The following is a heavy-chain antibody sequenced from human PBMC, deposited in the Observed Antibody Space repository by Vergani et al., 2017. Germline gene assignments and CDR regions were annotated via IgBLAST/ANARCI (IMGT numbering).Heavy chain of an antibody. D-gene: IGHD2-2*01. CDR2: IIPIFGTA. CDR3: ARVRCSSTSCYAGYYYYGMDV. J-gene: IGHJ6*02. V-gene: IGHV1-69*12. CDR1: GGTFSSYA. Sequence: QVQLVQSGAEVKKPGSSVKVSCKASGGTFSSYAISWVRQAPGQGLEWMGGIIPIFGTANYAQKFRGRVTITADESTSTAYMELSSLRSEDTAVYYCARVRCSSTSCYAGYYYYGMDVWGQGTTVTVSS.